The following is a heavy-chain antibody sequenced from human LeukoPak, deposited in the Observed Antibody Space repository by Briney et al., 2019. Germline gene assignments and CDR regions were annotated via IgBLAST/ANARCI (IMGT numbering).Heavy chain of an antibody. D-gene: IGHD1-26*01. CDR1: GFTFSRFW. CDR3: ARVNGGSYDY. J-gene: IGHJ4*02. Sequence: GGSLRLSCAASGFTFSRFWMHWVRQAPGKGLVWVSRISGDGSSTSYADSVKGRFTISRDIAKNTLYLQMNSLGAEDTAVYYCARVNGGSYDYWGQGTLVPVSS. V-gene: IGHV3-74*01. CDR2: ISGDGSST.